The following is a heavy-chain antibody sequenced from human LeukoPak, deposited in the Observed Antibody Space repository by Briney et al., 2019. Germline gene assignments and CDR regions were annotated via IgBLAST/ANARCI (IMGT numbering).Heavy chain of an antibody. V-gene: IGHV4-31*03. CDR2: IYYSGST. CDR1: GGSISSGGYY. CDR3: ARESYDSSGYYWFDP. D-gene: IGHD3-22*01. J-gene: IGHJ5*02. Sequence: SETLSLTCTVSGGSISSGGYYWSWIRQHPGKGLEWIGYIYYSGSTYYNPSLKSRVTISVDTSKNQFSLKLSSVTAADMAVYYCARESYDSSGYYWFDPWGQGTLVTVSS.